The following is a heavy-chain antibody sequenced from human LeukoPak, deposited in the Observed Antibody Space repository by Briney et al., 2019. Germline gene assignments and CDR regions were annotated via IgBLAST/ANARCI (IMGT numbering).Heavy chain of an antibody. D-gene: IGHD3-10*01. V-gene: IGHV3-23*01. J-gene: IGHJ6*03. CDR2: IRGSGGST. CDR1: GFTFSSYA. CDR3: AKDRFGHYYGSGSAMDV. Sequence: GGSLRLSCAASGFTFSSYAMSWVRQAPGKGLEWVSAIRGSGGSTYYADSVKGRFTISRDNSKNTLYLQMNSLRAEDTAVYYCAKDRFGHYYGSGSAMDVWGKGTTVTVSS.